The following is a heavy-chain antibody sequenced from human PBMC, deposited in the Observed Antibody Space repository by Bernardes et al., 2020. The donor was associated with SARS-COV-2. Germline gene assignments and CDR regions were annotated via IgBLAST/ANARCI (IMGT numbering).Heavy chain of an antibody. CDR1: GFTFRSYG. V-gene: IGHV3-30*18. Sequence: GGSLKLSCAASGFTFRSYGIHWVRKAPGKGLEWVAVISYDGSNKYYADSVKGRFTISRDNSKNTLYLQMNSLRAEDTAVYYCAKSAVAAALASMDVWGQGTTVTVSS. CDR3: AKSAVAAALASMDV. J-gene: IGHJ6*02. CDR2: ISYDGSNK. D-gene: IGHD6-19*01.